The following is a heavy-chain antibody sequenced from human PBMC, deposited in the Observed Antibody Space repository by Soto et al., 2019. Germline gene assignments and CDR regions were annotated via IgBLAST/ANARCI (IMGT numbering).Heavy chain of an antibody. V-gene: IGHV3-23*01. D-gene: IGHD3-22*01. J-gene: IGHJ4*02. CDR1: GFTFSGFA. CDR3: AKGPPYHRSSYDRYYFDY. Sequence: EVQVLESGGGLVQPGGSLRLSCTASGFTFSGFAMNWVRQAPGKGLEWVSDISGGTGSTHYADSVKGRFTISRDDSKNTLYLQMNSLRVEDTAVYYCAKGPPYHRSSYDRYYFDYWGLGTLVTVSS. CDR2: ISGGTGST.